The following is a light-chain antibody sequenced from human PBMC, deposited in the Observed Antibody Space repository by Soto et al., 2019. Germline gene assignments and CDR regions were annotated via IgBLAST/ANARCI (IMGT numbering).Light chain of an antibody. Sequence: DIQMTQSPSSLSASVGDRVTITCRASQSISRYLNWYQQKPGKAPKLLIYAASSLQSGVPSRFSGSGSGTDFTLTISSLQHEDFATYYCQQSYSAPPYSFGQGTKLEIK. CDR2: AAS. J-gene: IGKJ2*03. CDR1: QSISRY. V-gene: IGKV1-39*01. CDR3: QQSYSAPPYS.